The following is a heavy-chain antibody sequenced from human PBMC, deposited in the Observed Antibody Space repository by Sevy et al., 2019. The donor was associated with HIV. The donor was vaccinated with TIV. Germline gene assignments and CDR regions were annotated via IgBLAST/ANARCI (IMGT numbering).Heavy chain of an antibody. D-gene: IGHD5-12*01. J-gene: IGHJ1*01. CDR3: ARAVDYFQH. Sequence: GGSLRLSCAASGFTFSSYAMSWVRQAPGRGLEWVSAISGSGGSTYYADSVKGRFTISRDNSKNTLYLQMNSLGAEDTAVYYCARAVDYFQHWGQGTLVTVSS. CDR1: GFTFSSYA. CDR2: ISGSGGST. V-gene: IGHV3-23*01.